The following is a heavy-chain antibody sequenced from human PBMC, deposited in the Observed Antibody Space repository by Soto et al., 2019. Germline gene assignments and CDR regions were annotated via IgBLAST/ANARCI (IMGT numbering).Heavy chain of an antibody. D-gene: IGHD3-22*01. Sequence: SETLSLTCAVSGGSISSGGYYWSWIRQHPGKGLEWIGYIYYSGSTYYNPSLKSRVTISVDTSKNQFSLNLDSVTAADTAVYYCARLAYDTNGYNVYGDDAFGLWGQGTMVTVSS. CDR2: IYYSGST. J-gene: IGHJ3*01. V-gene: IGHV4-31*11. CDR1: GGSISSGGYY. CDR3: ARLAYDTNGYNVYGDDAFGL.